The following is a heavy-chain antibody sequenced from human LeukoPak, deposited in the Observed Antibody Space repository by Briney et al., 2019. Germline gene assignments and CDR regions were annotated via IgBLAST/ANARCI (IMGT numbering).Heavy chain of an antibody. J-gene: IGHJ6*02. CDR3: AKRGPNFGSGTTATLGGLDV. D-gene: IGHD3-10*01. CDR2: ISGSGGHT. V-gene: IGHV3-23*01. CDR1: GFTFSSYA. Sequence: PGGSLRLSCAASGFTFSSYAMSWVRQAPGKGLEWVSAISGSGGHTYYADSVKGRFTISRDNSKNTLYLRMNSLRAEDTAVYYCAKRGPNFGSGTTATLGGLDVWGQGTTVTVTS.